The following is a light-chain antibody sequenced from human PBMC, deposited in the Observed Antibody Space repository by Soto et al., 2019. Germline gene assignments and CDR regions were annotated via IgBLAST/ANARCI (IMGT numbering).Light chain of an antibody. CDR3: QQFRNWPWT. J-gene: IGKJ1*01. CDR1: QNVDKF. V-gene: IGKV3-11*01. CDR2: AGS. Sequence: EIELTQSPATLSLSPGETATLSCRASQNVDKFLAWYQQRPGQPPRLLIHAGSTRATGIPARISGSGSGTEFTLTISSLQSEDFAVYYCQQFRNWPWTFGQGTKVDIK.